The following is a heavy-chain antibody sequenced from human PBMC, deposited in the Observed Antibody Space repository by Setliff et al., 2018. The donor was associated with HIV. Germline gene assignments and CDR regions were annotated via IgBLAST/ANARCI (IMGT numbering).Heavy chain of an antibody. CDR1: GGSISSHY. V-gene: IGHV4-4*09. Sequence: SETLSLTCTVSGGSISSHYWSWIRQSPKTGLEWIGYIYASGVTSYNPSLKSRVTISIDTSKNQFSLKLNAMTAADTAVYYCATRPAGSYWYGVFDFWGRGMLVTVSS. J-gene: IGHJ4*02. CDR2: IYASGVT. D-gene: IGHD6-13*01. CDR3: ATRPAGSYWYGVFDF.